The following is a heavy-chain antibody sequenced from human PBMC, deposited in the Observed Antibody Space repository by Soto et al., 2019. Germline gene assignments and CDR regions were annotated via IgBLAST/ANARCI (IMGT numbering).Heavy chain of an antibody. D-gene: IGHD3-22*01. Sequence: SETLSLTCAVSGGSISSSNWWSWVRQPPGKGLEWIGEIYHSGSTNYNPSLKSRVTISVDKSKNQFSLKLSSVTAADTAVYYCARRGDSSGYYMGGAFDIWGQGTMVTVSS. CDR1: GGSISSSNW. CDR3: ARRGDSSGYYMGGAFDI. V-gene: IGHV4-4*02. CDR2: IYHSGST. J-gene: IGHJ3*02.